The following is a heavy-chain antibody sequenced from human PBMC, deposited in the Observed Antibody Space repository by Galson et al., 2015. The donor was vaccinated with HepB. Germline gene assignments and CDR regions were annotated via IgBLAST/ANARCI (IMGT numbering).Heavy chain of an antibody. CDR3: ARWGSFITVAGMGFGFDY. D-gene: IGHD6-19*01. CDR1: GGSISSTSYY. J-gene: IGHJ4*02. V-gene: IGHV4-39*01. CDR2: VYYSGTT. Sequence: CTVSGGSISSTSYYWGWSRHPPGKGLEYIGSVYYSGTTYYNPSLKSRVTISIDTSKNQFSLKLSSVTAADTAVYYCARWGSFITVAGMGFGFDYWGQGILVTVSS.